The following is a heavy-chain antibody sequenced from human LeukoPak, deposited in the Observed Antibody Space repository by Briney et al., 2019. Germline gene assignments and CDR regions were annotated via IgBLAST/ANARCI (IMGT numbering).Heavy chain of an antibody. CDR2: IKQDGSEK. Sequence: PGGSLRLSCAASGFTFSTNWMNWVRQAPGRGLEWVANIKQDGSEKNYVDSVKGRFTISRDNAKNSLFLQMNSLRAEDTAVYYCAKGLRSSGWSGFDPWGQGTLVTVSS. CDR1: GFTFSTNW. D-gene: IGHD6-19*01. CDR3: AKGLRSSGWSGFDP. J-gene: IGHJ5*02. V-gene: IGHV3-7*03.